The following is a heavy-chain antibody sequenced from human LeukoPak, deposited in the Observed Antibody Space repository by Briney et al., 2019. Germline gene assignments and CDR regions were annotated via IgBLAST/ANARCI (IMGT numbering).Heavy chain of an antibody. Sequence: SETLSLTCTVSGYSISSGYYWGWIRQPPGKGLEWIGSIYHSGSTYYNPSLKSRVTISLDTSKNQFSLKLSSVTAADTAVYYCARRPRSYSPDYWGQGTLVTVSS. CDR2: IYHSGST. J-gene: IGHJ4*02. V-gene: IGHV4-38-2*02. CDR1: GYSISSGYY. CDR3: ARRPRSYSPDY. D-gene: IGHD3-10*01.